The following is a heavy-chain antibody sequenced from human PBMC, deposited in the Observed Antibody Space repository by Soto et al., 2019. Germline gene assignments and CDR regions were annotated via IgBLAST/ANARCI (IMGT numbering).Heavy chain of an antibody. D-gene: IGHD6-13*01. Sequence: EVPLVASGGGLVQPGGSLRLSCAASGFTFSNYWMSWVRQAPVKGLEWVGNIKQDGSGKNYVDFVEGRFTISRDNAENSLYLQVNSLRVEDTAVYYCARIASTGRGWDVWGQGTTVVVSS. V-gene: IGHV3-7*01. CDR1: GFTFSNYW. J-gene: IGHJ6*02. CDR2: IKQDGSGK. CDR3: ARIASTGRGWDV.